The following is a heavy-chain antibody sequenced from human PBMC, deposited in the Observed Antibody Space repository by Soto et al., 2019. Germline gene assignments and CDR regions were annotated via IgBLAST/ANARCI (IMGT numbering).Heavy chain of an antibody. J-gene: IGHJ6*02. CDR2: ISYEGSNT. CDR1: GFTFDTYG. CDR3: ARVTPGNNLYYFSGLDF. D-gene: IGHD1-1*01. V-gene: IGHV3-30-3*01. Sequence: GGSLRLSCVASGFTFDTYGIHWVRQAPGKGLQWVALISYEGSNTYYADSVRGRFTISRDNSKNTLYLQTNTLRPEDTGLYYCARVTPGNNLYYFSGLDFWGQGTSVTVSS.